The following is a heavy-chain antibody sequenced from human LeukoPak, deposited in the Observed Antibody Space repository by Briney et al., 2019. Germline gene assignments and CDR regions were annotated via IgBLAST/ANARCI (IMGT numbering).Heavy chain of an antibody. J-gene: IGHJ4*02. D-gene: IGHD3-22*01. CDR2: INHSGST. CDR1: GGSFSGYY. V-gene: IGHV4-34*01. CDR3: ARNHGDIYYDSSGVDY. Sequence: SETLSLTCAVYGGSFSGYYWSWIRQPPGKELEWIGEINHSGSTNYNPSLKSRVTISVDTSKNQFSLKLSSVTAADTAVYYCARNHGDIYYDSSGVDYWGQGTLVTVSS.